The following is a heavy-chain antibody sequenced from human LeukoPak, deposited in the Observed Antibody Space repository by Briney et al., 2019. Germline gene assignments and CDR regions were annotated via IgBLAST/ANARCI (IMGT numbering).Heavy chain of an antibody. CDR2: ISSSGSTI. V-gene: IGHV3-11*04. CDR1: GFTFSDYY. D-gene: IGHD3-22*01. Sequence: GGSLRLSCAASGFTFSDYYMSWIRQAPGKGLEWVSYISSSGSTIYYADSVKGRFTISRDNAKNSLYLQMNSLRAEDTAVYYCARVVYYYDSSGQTYDFDYWGQGTLVTVSS. J-gene: IGHJ4*02. CDR3: ARVVYYYDSSGQTYDFDY.